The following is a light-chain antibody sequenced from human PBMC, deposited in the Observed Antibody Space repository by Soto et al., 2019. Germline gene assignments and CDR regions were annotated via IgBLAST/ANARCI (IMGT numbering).Light chain of an antibody. CDR1: QSINAW. Sequence: DIQMTQSPSTLSASVGDRVTIACRASQSINAWLAWYQQKPGKAPRLLIYDASYLEGGVPSRFSGSGSGTEFTLTISSLQPDDFATYYCQQYESYPWTFGQGAKVEIK. CDR3: QQYESYPWT. V-gene: IGKV1-5*01. J-gene: IGKJ1*01. CDR2: DAS.